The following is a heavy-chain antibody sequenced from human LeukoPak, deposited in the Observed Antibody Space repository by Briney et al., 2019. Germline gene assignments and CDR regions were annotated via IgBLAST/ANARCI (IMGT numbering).Heavy chain of an antibody. Sequence: PGGSLRLSCEASGYTFSGYWMHWVRQAPGKGLMWVSRINLDGSRTTYADSVKGRFTISRDNSKNTLYLQMNSLRAEDTAVYYCAKDRYQLPSHYYMDVWGKGTTVTVSS. D-gene: IGHD2-2*01. V-gene: IGHV3-74*01. J-gene: IGHJ6*03. CDR2: INLDGSRT. CDR3: AKDRYQLPSHYYMDV. CDR1: GYTFSGYW.